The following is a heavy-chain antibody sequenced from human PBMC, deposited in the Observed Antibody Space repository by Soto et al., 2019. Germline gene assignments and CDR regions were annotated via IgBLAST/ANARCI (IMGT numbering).Heavy chain of an antibody. D-gene: IGHD2-2*01. CDR3: ARVAALFTLHLDWSSTSCRYYCGMDV. Sequence: QVQLVQSGAEVKKPGSSVKVYCKASGGPFRRYALSWVRQAPGKGREGMAGIIPIVGTANEEQKFEGRVTITADESTSTAYMELRSLRSEDTAVYYCARVAALFTLHLDWSSTSCRYYCGMDVWGQGTMVTVSS. CDR1: GGPFRRYA. CDR2: IIPIVGTA. V-gene: IGHV1-69*01. J-gene: IGHJ6*02.